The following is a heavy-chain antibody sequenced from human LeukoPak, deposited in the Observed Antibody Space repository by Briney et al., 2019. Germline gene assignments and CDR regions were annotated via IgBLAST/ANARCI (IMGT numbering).Heavy chain of an antibody. Sequence: SETLSLTCTVSGGSITTFYWSWIRQPPGKGLEWIGHIYYSGSTNYSPSLKSRVTISIDTSNNQYSLKLSSVTAEDTAVYYCARQRRSSGWFWFDPWGQGTLVTVSS. J-gene: IGHJ5*02. CDR3: ARQRRSSGWFWFDP. D-gene: IGHD6-13*01. CDR2: IYYSGST. CDR1: GGSITTFY. V-gene: IGHV4-59*08.